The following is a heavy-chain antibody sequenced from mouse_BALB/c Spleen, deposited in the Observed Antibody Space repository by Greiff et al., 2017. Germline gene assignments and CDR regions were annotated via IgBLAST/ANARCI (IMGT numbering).Heavy chain of an antibody. CDR2: INPGSGGT. Sequence: VQLQQSGAELVRPGTSVKVSCKASGYAFTNYLIEWVKQRPGQGLEWIGVINPGSGGTNYNEKFKGKATLTADKSSSTAYMQLSSLTSDDSAVYFCASNYPYYYAMDYWGQGTSVTVSS. V-gene: IGHV1-54*01. J-gene: IGHJ4*01. D-gene: IGHD2-1*01. CDR3: ASNYPYYYAMDY. CDR1: GYAFTNYL.